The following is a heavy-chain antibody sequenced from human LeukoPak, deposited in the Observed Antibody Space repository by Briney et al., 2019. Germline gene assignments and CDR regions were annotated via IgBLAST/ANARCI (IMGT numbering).Heavy chain of an antibody. D-gene: IGHD4-17*01. Sequence: SQTLSLTCAASGGSISSGGYSWSWIRQPPGKGLEWIGYIYHSGSTYYNPSLKSRATISVDRSKNQFSLKLSSVTAADTAVYYCARGDYFFGVIDYWGQGTLVTVSS. CDR3: ARGDYFFGVIDY. J-gene: IGHJ4*02. CDR2: IYHSGST. V-gene: IGHV4-30-2*01. CDR1: GGSISSGGYS.